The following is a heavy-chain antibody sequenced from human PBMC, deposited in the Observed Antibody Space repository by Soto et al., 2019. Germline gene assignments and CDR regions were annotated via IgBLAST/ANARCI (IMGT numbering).Heavy chain of an antibody. D-gene: IGHD3-10*01. CDR3: AHGTSVLWVGES. J-gene: IGHJ4*02. CDR1: GFSLSTSLVS. Sequence: QITLKESGPTLVKPTQTLTLTCTFSGFSLSTSLVSVAWIRQPPGKALEWLALIYWDDDKRYSPSLKSRLTITKDTPKNQVVLTMTNVDPVDTATYYCAHGTSVLWVGESWGQGPLVTVSS. CDR2: IYWDDDK. V-gene: IGHV2-5*02.